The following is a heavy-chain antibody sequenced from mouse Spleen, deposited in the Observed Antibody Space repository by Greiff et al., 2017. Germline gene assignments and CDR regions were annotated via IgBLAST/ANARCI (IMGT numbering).Heavy chain of an antibody. CDR1: GYTFTSYW. V-gene: IGHV1-50*01. D-gene: IGHD1-1*01. CDR2: IDPSDSYT. J-gene: IGHJ4*01. CDR3: ARYYDGAMDY. Sequence: VQLQQSGAELVKPGASVKLSCKASGYTFTSYWMQWVKQRPGQGLEWIGEIDPSDSYTNYNQKFKGKATLTVDTSSSTAYMQLSSLTSEDSAVYYCARYYDGAMDYWGQGTSVTVSS.